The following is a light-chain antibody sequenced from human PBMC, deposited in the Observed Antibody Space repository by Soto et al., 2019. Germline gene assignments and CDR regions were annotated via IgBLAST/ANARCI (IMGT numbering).Light chain of an antibody. CDR2: SAS. CDR3: QQSYTTLFT. CDR1: QSIGNY. Sequence: DIQMTQSPSSLSASVGDRVTITCRASQSIGNYLTWYQQKQGKAPKLLIYSASSLQSGVPSRFSGSGSGTDFTLTISSLQPEDFATYSCQQSYTTLFTFGPGTNVDI. J-gene: IGKJ3*01. V-gene: IGKV1-39*01.